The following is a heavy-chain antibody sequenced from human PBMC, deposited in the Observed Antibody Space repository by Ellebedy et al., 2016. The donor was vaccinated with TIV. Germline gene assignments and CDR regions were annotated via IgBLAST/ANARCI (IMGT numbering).Heavy chain of an antibody. Sequence: ESLKISCVASGFTFTGYWRSWIRQPPGKGLEWMGEINHSGSTNYNPSLKSRVTISVDTSKNQFSLKLSSVTAADTAAYYCARSYNSGGYFDYWGQGTLVTVSS. CDR1: GFTFTGYW. CDR2: INHSGST. J-gene: IGHJ4*02. D-gene: IGHD1-1*01. V-gene: IGHV4-34*01. CDR3: ARSYNSGGYFDY.